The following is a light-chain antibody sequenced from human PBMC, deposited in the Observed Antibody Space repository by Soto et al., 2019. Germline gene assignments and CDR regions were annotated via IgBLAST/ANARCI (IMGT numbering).Light chain of an antibody. CDR1: QSISSSY. V-gene: IGKV3-20*01. Sequence: EIVLTQSPGTLSLSPGKRATLSCRASQSISSSYLAWYQQRPGQAPRLHIYSASSRATGIPDRFSGSGSGTEFTLTISRLEPEDFAVYYCQQYGSSSWTFGQGTKVEIK. CDR3: QQYGSSSWT. J-gene: IGKJ1*01. CDR2: SAS.